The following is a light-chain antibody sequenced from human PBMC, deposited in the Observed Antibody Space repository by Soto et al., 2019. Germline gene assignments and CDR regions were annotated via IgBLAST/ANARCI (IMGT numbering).Light chain of an antibody. Sequence: EIVLTQSPGTLSLSPGERATLSCRASQRVTSSYLAWYQQKPGQAPRLLIYGASTRATGIPARFSGSGSGTDFTLTISSLQSEDFAVYYCQQYNNWPPWTFGQGTKVEIK. J-gene: IGKJ1*01. CDR2: GAS. V-gene: IGKV3-15*01. CDR3: QQYNNWPPWT. CDR1: QRVTSSY.